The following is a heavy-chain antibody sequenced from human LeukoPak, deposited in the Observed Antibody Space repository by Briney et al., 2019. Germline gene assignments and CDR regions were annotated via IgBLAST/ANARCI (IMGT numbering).Heavy chain of an antibody. CDR1: GGSISSYY. V-gene: IGHV4-59*01. CDR2: IYYSGST. Sequence: SETLSLTCTVSGGSISSYYWSWIRQPPGKGLEWIGYIYYSGSTNYNPSLKSRVTISVDTSKNQFSLKLSSVTAADTAVYYCARSNYDILTGYYYFGYWGQGTLVTVSS. CDR3: ARSNYDILTGYYYFGY. D-gene: IGHD3-9*01. J-gene: IGHJ4*02.